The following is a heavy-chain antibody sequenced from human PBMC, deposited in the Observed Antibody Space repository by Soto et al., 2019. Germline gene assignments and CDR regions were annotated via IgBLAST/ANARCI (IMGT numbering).Heavy chain of an antibody. CDR3: ARDLGYYDFWSATAHYGMDV. CDR2: INPNSGGT. D-gene: IGHD3-3*01. Sequence: GASVKVSCKASGYTFTGYYMHWVRQAPGQGLEWMGWINPNSGGTNYAQKFQGWVTMTRDTSISTAYMEPSRLRSDDTAVYYCARDLGYYDFWSATAHYGMDVWGQGTTVTVSS. J-gene: IGHJ6*02. V-gene: IGHV1-2*04. CDR1: GYTFTGYY.